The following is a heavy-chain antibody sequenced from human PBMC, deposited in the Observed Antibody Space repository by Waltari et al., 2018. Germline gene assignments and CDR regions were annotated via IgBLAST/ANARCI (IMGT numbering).Heavy chain of an antibody. J-gene: IGHJ4*02. V-gene: IGHV4-59*01. CDR2: IYYSGST. CDR1: GGSISSYY. Sequence: QVQLQESGPGLVKPSETLSLTCAVSGGSISSYYWSWIRQPPGKGLEWIGYIYYSGSTNYNPSLKSRVTISVDTSKNQFSLKLSSVTAADTAVYYCASWDFGSGYFDYWGQGTRVTVSS. D-gene: IGHD6-19*01. CDR3: ASWDFGSGYFDY.